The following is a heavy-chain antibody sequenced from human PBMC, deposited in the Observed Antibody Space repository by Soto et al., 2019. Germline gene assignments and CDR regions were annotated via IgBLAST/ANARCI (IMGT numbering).Heavy chain of an antibody. CDR2: IIPLFGTT. J-gene: IGHJ3*01. V-gene: IGHV1-69*18. CDR3: ARRLDDLADDAFDV. CDR1: GGTFSTYT. Sequence: QVQLVQSGAEVRKPGSSVKVSCKASGGTFSTYTIYWVRQAPGQGLEWVGRIIPLFGTTKYAQNFQGRVTITAEESTSTAYMELSSLRAEDTAVYYCARRLDDLADDAFDVWGEGTAVSVSA. D-gene: IGHD6-25*01.